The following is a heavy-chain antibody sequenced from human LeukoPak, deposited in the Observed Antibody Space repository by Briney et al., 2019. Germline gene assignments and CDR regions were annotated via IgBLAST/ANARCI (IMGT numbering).Heavy chain of an antibody. CDR1: GYSFTTYW. Sequence: GESLKISCKGSGYSFTTYWIGWVRQMPGKGLEWVGLIYPGNSDTRYNPSFQGQVTISADRSIDTAYLQWSSLQASDSAIYYCAGNGAAGTPNRFFNWFDPWGQGTLVTVSS. J-gene: IGHJ5*02. CDR2: IYPGNSDT. D-gene: IGHD6-13*01. CDR3: AGNGAAGTPNRFFNWFDP. V-gene: IGHV5-51*01.